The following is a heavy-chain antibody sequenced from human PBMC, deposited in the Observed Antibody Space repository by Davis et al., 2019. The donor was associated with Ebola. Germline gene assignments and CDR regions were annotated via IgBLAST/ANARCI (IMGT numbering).Heavy chain of an antibody. Sequence: MPSETLSLTCAVYGGSFSGYYWSWIRQPPGKGLEWIGEINHSGSTYYNPSLKSRVTISVDTSKTQFSLKLTSVTAADTAVYYCARDKNGIQLWLYYWGQGTLVTVSS. D-gene: IGHD5-18*01. CDR1: GGSFSGYY. V-gene: IGHV4-34*01. CDR3: ARDKNGIQLWLYY. CDR2: INHSGST. J-gene: IGHJ4*02.